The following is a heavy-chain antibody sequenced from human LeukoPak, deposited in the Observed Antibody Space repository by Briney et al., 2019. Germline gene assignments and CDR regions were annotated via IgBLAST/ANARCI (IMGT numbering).Heavy chain of an antibody. CDR1: GFTFSSYW. CDR2: IKQDGSEK. V-gene: IGHV3-7*01. Sequence: PGGSLRLSCAASGFTFSSYWMSWVRQAPGKGLEWVANIKQDGSEKYYVDSVKGRFTISRDNAKNSLYLQMNSLRAEDTAVYYCARLWKWELLRFLDVWGKGTTVTVSS. CDR3: ARLWKWELLRFLDV. J-gene: IGHJ6*04. D-gene: IGHD1-26*01.